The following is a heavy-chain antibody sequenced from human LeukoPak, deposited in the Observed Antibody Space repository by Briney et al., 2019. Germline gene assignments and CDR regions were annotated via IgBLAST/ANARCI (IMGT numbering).Heavy chain of an antibody. D-gene: IGHD3-22*01. CDR1: GFTVSSNY. V-gene: IGHV3-53*01. CDR3: ARESYDSSGWEALVI. J-gene: IGHJ3*02. Sequence: PGGSLRLSCAASGFTVSSNYMSWVRQAPGKGLEWVSVIYSGGSTYYADSVKGRFNISRDDSKNTLYLQMNSLRAEDTAVYYCARESYDSSGWEALVIWGQGTMVTVSS. CDR2: IYSGGST.